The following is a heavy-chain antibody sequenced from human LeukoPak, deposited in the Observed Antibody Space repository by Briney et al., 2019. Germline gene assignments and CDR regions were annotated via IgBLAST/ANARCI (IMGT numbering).Heavy chain of an antibody. J-gene: IGHJ5*02. Sequence: ASVKVSCKASGYTFISYGISWVRQAPGQGLEYMGRISTYNGNTNYAQKLQGRVTMTTDRSTTTAYMELRSLRSDDTAVYYCARGDVVVVAARAFWFDPWGQGTLVTVSS. D-gene: IGHD2-15*01. V-gene: IGHV1-18*01. CDR1: GYTFISYG. CDR3: ARGDVVVVAARAFWFDP. CDR2: ISTYNGNT.